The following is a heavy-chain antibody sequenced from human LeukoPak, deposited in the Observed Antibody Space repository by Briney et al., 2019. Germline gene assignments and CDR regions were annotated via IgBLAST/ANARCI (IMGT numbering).Heavy chain of an antibody. CDR3: ARVLTTGSSWYTGFLVPTDNWFDP. D-gene: IGHD6-13*01. Sequence: PSETLSLTCTVSGVSISSHYWSWIRQPPGKGLEWIGYIYYSGSTNYNPSLKSRVTISVDTSKNQFSLKLSSVTAADTDVYYCARVLTTGSSWYTGFLVPTDNWFDPWGQGTLVTVSS. CDR2: IYYSGST. J-gene: IGHJ5*02. V-gene: IGHV4-59*11. CDR1: GVSISSHY.